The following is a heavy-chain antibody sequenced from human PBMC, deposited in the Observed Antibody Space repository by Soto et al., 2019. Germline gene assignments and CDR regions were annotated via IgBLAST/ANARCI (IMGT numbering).Heavy chain of an antibody. V-gene: IGHV1-24*01. CDR2: FDPEDGET. D-gene: IGHD1-7*01. J-gene: IGHJ4*02. Sequence: ASVKVSCKVSGYTLTELSMHWVRQAPGKGLEWMGGFDPEDGETIYAQKFQGRVTMTEDTSTDTAYMELSSLRSEDTAVYYCATFTRTGTTLDYWGQGTLITVSS. CDR3: ATFTRTGTTLDY. CDR1: GYTLTELS.